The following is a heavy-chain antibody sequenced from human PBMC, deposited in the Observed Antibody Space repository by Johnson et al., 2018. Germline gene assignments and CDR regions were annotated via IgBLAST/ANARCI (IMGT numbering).Heavy chain of an antibody. D-gene: IGHD3-16*01. J-gene: IGHJ3*01. Sequence: QVQLVQSGGGVVQPGRSLRLSCAASGFTFSNFAMHWVRQAPGKGLEWVAVISYDAVNIYYADSVKGRFTISRDNFRNTLYLQVSSLTTDDTAMYYCGRRRDVCRDAAAFDVWGQGTMVTVSS. CDR3: GRRRDVCRDAAAFDV. CDR1: GFTFSNFA. CDR2: ISYDAVNI. V-gene: IGHV3-30-3*01.